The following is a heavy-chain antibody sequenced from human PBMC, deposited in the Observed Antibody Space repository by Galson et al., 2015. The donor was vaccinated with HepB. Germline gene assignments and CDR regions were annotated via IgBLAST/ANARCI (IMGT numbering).Heavy chain of an antibody. V-gene: IGHV3-15*01. J-gene: IGHJ3*01. CDR1: GFSFSNAW. CDR2: IKRKSDGGTT. D-gene: IGHD6-19*01. CDR3: TTEQYTSGWYIRGLNTFDL. Sequence: SLRLSCAASGFSFSNAWMTWVRQAPGKGLEWVGRIKRKSDGGTTDHAAPVKGRFTISRDDSRNTLYLQMNSLRTEDTGVYYCTTEQYTSGWYIRGLNTFDLWGQGTMVTVSS.